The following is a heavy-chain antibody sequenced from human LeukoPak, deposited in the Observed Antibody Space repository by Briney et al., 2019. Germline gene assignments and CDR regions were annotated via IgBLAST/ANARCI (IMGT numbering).Heavy chain of an antibody. CDR2: IYHSGST. D-gene: IGHD2-2*01. CDR3: ARHVGYCSSTSCYGSYGMDV. CDR1: GGSISSGGYS. J-gene: IGHJ6*02. V-gene: IGHV4-30-2*01. Sequence: KPSETLSLTCAVSGGSISSGGYSWSWIRQPPGKGLEWIGYIYHSGSTYYNPSLKSRVTISVDRSKNQFSLKLSSVTAADTAVYYCARHVGYCSSTSCYGSYGMDVWGQGTTVTVSS.